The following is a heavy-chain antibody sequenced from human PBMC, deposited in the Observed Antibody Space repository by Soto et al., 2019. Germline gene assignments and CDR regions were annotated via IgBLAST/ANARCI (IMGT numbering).Heavy chain of an antibody. Sequence: GESLKISCKGSGYSFTSYWIGWVRQMPGKGLEWMGIIYPGDSDTRYSPSFQGQVTISADKSISTTYLQWSSLKASDTAMYYCATSRQDILTGYYTAILDYWGQGTLVTVSS. J-gene: IGHJ4*02. CDR1: GYSFTSYW. D-gene: IGHD3-9*01. CDR3: ATSRQDILTGYYTAILDY. CDR2: IYPGDSDT. V-gene: IGHV5-51*01.